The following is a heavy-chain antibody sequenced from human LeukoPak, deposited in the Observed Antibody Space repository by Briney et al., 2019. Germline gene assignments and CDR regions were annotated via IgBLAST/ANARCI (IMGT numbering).Heavy chain of an antibody. J-gene: IGHJ4*02. CDR1: NYSISTDYY. V-gene: IGHV4-38-2*02. D-gene: IGHD3-3*02. CDR3: ARGRAFFD. CDR2: IYHSGST. Sequence: PSETLSLTCTVSNYSISTDYYWGWIRQPPGKGLEWIGSIYHSGSTYYNPSLKSRVTISVDTSKNQFSLKMSSVTAADTAVYYCARGRAFFDWGQGTLVTVSS.